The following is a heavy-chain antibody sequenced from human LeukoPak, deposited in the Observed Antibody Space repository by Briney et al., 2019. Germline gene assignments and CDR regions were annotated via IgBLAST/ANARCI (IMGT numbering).Heavy chain of an antibody. V-gene: IGHV4-4*07. J-gene: IGHJ4*02. CDR2: IYSSGST. CDR1: GGSINSYY. D-gene: IGHD4-23*01. CDR3: GRGGKATVVTM. Sequence: SETLSLTCTVPGGSINSYYWSWIRQPAGKGLEWIGRIYSSGSTNYNPSLESRVSMSVDTSKNQFSLKLTSVTAADTAVYYCGRGGKATVVTMWGQGILVTVSS.